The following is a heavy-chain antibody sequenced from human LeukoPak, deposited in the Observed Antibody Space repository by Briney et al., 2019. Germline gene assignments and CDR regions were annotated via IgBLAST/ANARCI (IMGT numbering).Heavy chain of an antibody. CDR1: GYTFTSYY. Sequence: ASVKVSCKASGYTFTSYYVHWVRQAPGQGLEWMGIINPSGGSTSYAQKFQGRVTMTRDTSTSTVYMELSSLRSEDTAVYYCARPGRRDGYKNAFDIWGQGTMVTVSS. J-gene: IGHJ3*02. V-gene: IGHV1-46*01. CDR2: INPSGGST. D-gene: IGHD5-24*01. CDR3: ARPGRRDGYKNAFDI.